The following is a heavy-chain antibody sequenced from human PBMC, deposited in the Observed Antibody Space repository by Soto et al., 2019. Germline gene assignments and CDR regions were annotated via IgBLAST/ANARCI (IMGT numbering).Heavy chain of an antibody. CDR3: ARTDIVTTNGFEP. CDR2: SNHRRST. V-gene: IGHV4-34*02. J-gene: IGHJ5*02. Sequence: QVHLQQWGAGLLKPSETLSLTCAVYGESFIGYYWTWIRQPPGKGLECIGESNHRRSTNSIPSLKSRVTISIDTSTHQFSLKLTSVTAADTSVYYCARTDIVTTNGFEPWGQGTLVTVSS. CDR1: GESFIGYY. D-gene: IGHD5-12*01.